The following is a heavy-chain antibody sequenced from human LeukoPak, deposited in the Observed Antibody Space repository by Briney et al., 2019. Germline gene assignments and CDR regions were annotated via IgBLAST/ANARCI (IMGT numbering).Heavy chain of an antibody. CDR3: ARDGAGDNAYYYYYYMDV. CDR2: INPNSGGT. D-gene: IGHD7-27*01. V-gene: IGHV1-2*02. Sequence: ASVKVSCKASGYTFTGYYMHWVRQAPGQGLEWMGWINPNSGGTNYAQKFQGRVTMTRDTSISTAYMELSRLRSDDTAVYYCARDGAGDNAYYYYYYMDVWGKGTTVTISS. J-gene: IGHJ6*03. CDR1: GYTFTGYY.